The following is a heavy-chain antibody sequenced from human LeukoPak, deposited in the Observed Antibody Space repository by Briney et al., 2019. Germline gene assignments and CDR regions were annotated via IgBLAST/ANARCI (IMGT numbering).Heavy chain of an antibody. D-gene: IGHD3-10*01. CDR2: INHSGST. Sequence: PSETLSLTCAVYGGSFSGYYWSWIRQPPGKGLEWIGEINHSGSTNYNPSLKSRVTISVDTSKNQFSLKLSSVTAADTAVYYCARVGSSQVRGVLDYWGQGTLVTVSS. V-gene: IGHV4-34*01. CDR1: GGSFSGYY. CDR3: ARVGSSQVRGVLDY. J-gene: IGHJ4*02.